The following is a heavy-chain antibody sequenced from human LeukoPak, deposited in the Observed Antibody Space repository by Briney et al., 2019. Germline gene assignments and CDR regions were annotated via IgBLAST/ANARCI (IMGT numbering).Heavy chain of an antibody. Sequence: GESLKISGKASGYRFTSYWIGWVRQMPGKGLECMGIIHPGDSDTRYSPSFQGQVTISADKSISTAYLQWSGLKASDPAVYYCARRLGATQPYFDFWGQGALVTVSS. CDR3: ARRLGATQPYFDF. CDR2: IHPGDSDT. V-gene: IGHV5-51*01. CDR1: GYRFTSYW. J-gene: IGHJ4*02. D-gene: IGHD1-26*01.